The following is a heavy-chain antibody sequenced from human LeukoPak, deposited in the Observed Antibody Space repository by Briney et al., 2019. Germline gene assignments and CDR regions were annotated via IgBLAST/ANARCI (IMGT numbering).Heavy chain of an antibody. CDR2: MNPKSGNT. Sequence: ASVKVSCKASGYTFTIYNINWVRQATGQGLEWMGWMNPKSGNTGYAQKFQGKVTMTRDTSISTAYMEVSSLTFEDTAIYYCATINGLPDYWGQGTLVTVSS. CDR3: ATINGLPDY. D-gene: IGHD2-8*01. J-gene: IGHJ4*02. CDR1: GYTFTIYN. V-gene: IGHV1-8*01.